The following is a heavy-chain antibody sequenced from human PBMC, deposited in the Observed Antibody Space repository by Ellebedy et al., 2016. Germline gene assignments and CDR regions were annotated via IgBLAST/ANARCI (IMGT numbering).Heavy chain of an antibody. J-gene: IGHJ5*02. CDR3: ATDCPGDDGQPLGR. V-gene: IGHV3-33*03. CDR1: GFNFSSCD. Sequence: GESLKISCAASGFNFSSCDLHWLRRAPGRGLEWVTLIKSDGSEEHYADSVKGRFTITRDDSRETLFLQMKSLRAEDTALYYCATDCPGDDGQPLGRWGQGTLVTVSS. CDR2: IKSDGSEE. D-gene: IGHD5-12*01.